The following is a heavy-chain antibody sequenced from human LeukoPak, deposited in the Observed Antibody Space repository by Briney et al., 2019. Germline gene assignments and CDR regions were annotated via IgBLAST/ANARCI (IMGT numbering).Heavy chain of an antibody. CDR2: INTNTGNP. Sequence: ASVKVSCKASGYTFTSYYMHWVRQAPGQGLEWMGWINTNTGNPTYAQGFTGRFVFSLDTSVGTAYLQISSLKAEDTAVYYCARKSVAATPRDIVYQYYSMDVWGKGTTVTVSS. D-gene: IGHD2-15*01. CDR1: GYTFTSYY. V-gene: IGHV7-4-1*02. J-gene: IGHJ6*03. CDR3: ARKSVAATPRDIVYQYYSMDV.